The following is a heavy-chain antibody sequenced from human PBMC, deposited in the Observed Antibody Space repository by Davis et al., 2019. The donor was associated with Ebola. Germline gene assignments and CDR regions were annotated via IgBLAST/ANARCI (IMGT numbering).Heavy chain of an antibody. D-gene: IGHD3-10*01. CDR2: IRSKANSYAT. CDR3: TTDSVVINFRGVTDAFDI. CDR1: GFTFSGSA. V-gene: IGHV3-73*01. Sequence: GGSLRLSCAASGFTFSGSAMHWVRQASGKGLEWVGRIRSKANSYATAYAASVKGRFTISRDDSKNTAYLQMDSLKTEDTAVYYCTTDSVVINFRGVTDAFDIWGQGTMVTVSS. J-gene: IGHJ3*02.